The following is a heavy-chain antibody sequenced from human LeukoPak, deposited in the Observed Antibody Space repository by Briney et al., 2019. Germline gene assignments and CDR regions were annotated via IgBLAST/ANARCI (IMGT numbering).Heavy chain of an antibody. CDR3: ARRRDGSGNYDLWSGYFCWFDP. D-gene: IGHD3-3*01. V-gene: IGHV4-4*07. CDR1: GGSISSYY. Sequence: SETLSLTCTVSGGSISSYYWSWIRQPAGKGLEWIGRIYTSGSTNYNPSLKSRGTISVDTSKNQFSLKLSSVTGADTAVDYCARRRDGSGNYDLWSGYFCWFDPGGQGTLVTVSS. CDR2: IYTSGST. J-gene: IGHJ5*02.